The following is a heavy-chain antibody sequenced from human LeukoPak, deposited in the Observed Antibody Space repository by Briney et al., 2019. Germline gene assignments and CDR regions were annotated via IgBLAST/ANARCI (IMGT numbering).Heavy chain of an antibody. V-gene: IGHV4-59*01. D-gene: IGHD2-15*01. Sequence: SETLSLTCTVSGGSISSYYWNWIRQPPGKGLEWIGYIYYSGSTYYNPSLKSRVTISVDTSKNQFSLKLSSVTAADTAVYYCASLLGGYYFDYWGQGTLVTVSS. CDR2: IYYSGST. CDR1: GGSISSYY. J-gene: IGHJ4*02. CDR3: ASLLGGYYFDY.